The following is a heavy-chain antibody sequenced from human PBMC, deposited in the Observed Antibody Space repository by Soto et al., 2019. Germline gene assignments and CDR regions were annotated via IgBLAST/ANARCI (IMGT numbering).Heavy chain of an antibody. Sequence: SETLSLTCRVSGCSISSGSYYWGWIRQPPGKGLEWIASIYYSGSTYYNPSLKSRVTIFVDTSKNQFSLKLSSVTAADTALYYCARQGYYGSGSYYKFRWFAPWGQGTLVTVSS. CDR3: ARQGYYGSGSYYKFRWFAP. J-gene: IGHJ5*02. V-gene: IGHV4-39*01. D-gene: IGHD3-10*01. CDR1: GCSISSGSYY. CDR2: IYYSGST.